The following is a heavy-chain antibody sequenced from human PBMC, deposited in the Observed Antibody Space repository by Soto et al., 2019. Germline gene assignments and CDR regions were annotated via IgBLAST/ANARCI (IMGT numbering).Heavy chain of an antibody. J-gene: IGHJ6*02. D-gene: IGHD5-12*01. CDR2: ISTYNGDT. Sequence: ASVKVSCKASGYTFTRSGISWVRQAPGQGLELMGWISTYNGDTNYAQTFQGRVTMTTDTSTSTVHMEVRSLRSDDTAVYYCAREGVAPYYYYGMDVWGQGTPVTVSS. CDR1: GYTFTRSG. CDR3: AREGVAPYYYYGMDV. V-gene: IGHV1-18*01.